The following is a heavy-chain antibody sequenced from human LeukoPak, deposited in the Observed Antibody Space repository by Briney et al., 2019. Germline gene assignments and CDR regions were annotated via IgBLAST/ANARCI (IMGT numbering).Heavy chain of an antibody. J-gene: IGHJ4*02. Sequence: PSETLSLTCTVSGGSISSSSYYWGWIRQPPGKGLEWIGSIYYSGSTYYNPSLKSRVTLSVDTSKNQFSLKLSSVTAADTAVYYCARYSGSYFLFDYWGQGTLVTVSS. CDR2: IYYSGST. D-gene: IGHD1-26*01. V-gene: IGHV4-39*01. CDR1: GGSISSSSYY. CDR3: ARYSGSYFLFDY.